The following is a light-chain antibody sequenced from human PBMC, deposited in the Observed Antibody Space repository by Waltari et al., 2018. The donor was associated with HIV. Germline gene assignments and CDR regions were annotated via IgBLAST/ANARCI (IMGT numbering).Light chain of an antibody. Sequence: AIQMTQSPSSLSASVGDRVTITCRASQGIGNDLGWYQQKPGKAPNLLIYAASSLQSGVPSRFSGSGSGTDFTLTINYLQPEDFATYYCLQDYSYPLTFGPGTKLDIK. CDR1: QGIGND. CDR2: AAS. CDR3: LQDYSYPLT. J-gene: IGKJ3*01. V-gene: IGKV1-6*01.